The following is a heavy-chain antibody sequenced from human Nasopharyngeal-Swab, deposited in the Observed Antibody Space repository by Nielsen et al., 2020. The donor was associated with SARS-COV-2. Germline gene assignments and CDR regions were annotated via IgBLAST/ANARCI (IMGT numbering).Heavy chain of an antibody. CDR1: GFTFSSYG. CDR2: ISYDGSNK. V-gene: IGHV3-30*18. J-gene: IGHJ4*02. CDR3: AKRAVQWELPISYFDY. Sequence: GGSLRLSCAASGFTFSSYGMHWDRQAPGKGLEWVAVISYDGSNKYYADSVKGRFTISRDNSKNTLYLQMNSLRVEDTAVYYCAKRAVQWELPISYFDYWGQGTLVTVSS. D-gene: IGHD1-26*01.